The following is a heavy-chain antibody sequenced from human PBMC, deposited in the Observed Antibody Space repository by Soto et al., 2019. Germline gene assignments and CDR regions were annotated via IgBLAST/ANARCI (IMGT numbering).Heavy chain of an antibody. Sequence: GGSLRLSCAASGFTFSSYAMHWVRQAPGKGLEWVAVISYDGSNKYYADSVKGRFTISRDNSKNTLYLQMNSLRAEDTAVYYCAKDRSRSSGWYYYGMDVWGQGTTVTVSS. V-gene: IGHV3-30*04. CDR3: AKDRSRSSGWYYYGMDV. J-gene: IGHJ6*02. CDR1: GFTFSSYA. D-gene: IGHD6-19*01. CDR2: ISYDGSNK.